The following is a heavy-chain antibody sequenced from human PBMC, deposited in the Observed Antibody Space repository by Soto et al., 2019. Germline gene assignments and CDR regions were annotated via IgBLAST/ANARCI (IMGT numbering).Heavy chain of an antibody. CDR1: GRSISGYY. CDR3: ARFRDGYTFDY. CDR2: IYYTGRT. V-gene: IGHV4-59*01. J-gene: IGHJ4*02. D-gene: IGHD5-12*01. Sequence: PSETLSVGCTMSGRSISGYYWSWVRRRPGKGLDWIGYIYYTGRTNYNPSLKSRVTISVDPSKNQFSLHLSSVTAADTAVYCCARFRDGYTFDYWGRGTLVTVSS.